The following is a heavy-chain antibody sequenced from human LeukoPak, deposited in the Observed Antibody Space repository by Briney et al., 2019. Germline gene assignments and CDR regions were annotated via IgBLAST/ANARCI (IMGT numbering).Heavy chain of an antibody. CDR3: ARDVGYSGYLDY. CDR2: IYYSGST. J-gene: IGHJ4*02. D-gene: IGHD5-12*01. CDR1: GGSVSSGSYY. V-gene: IGHV4-61*01. Sequence: SATLSHTCTVSGGSVSSGSYYWSWIRQPPGKGLEWIGYIYYSGSTNYNPSLKSRVTISVDTSKNQFSLKLSSVTAADTAVYYCARDVGYSGYLDYWGQGTLVTVSS.